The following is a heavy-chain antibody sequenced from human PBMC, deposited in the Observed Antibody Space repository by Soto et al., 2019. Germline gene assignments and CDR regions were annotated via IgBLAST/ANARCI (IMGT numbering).Heavy chain of an antibody. J-gene: IGHJ6*02. CDR2: ISSRSDI. CDR3: AREYTAWPLAYGLDV. Sequence: AGGSLRPSCVGSGFTFSTYSINWVRQAPGKGLEWVSSISSRSDIYYADSVKGRFTISRDNAKNSVSLQMNSLRAEDTAVYYCAREYTAWPLAYGLDVWGQGTTVTVSS. D-gene: IGHD2-2*02. CDR1: GFTFSTYS. V-gene: IGHV3-21*01.